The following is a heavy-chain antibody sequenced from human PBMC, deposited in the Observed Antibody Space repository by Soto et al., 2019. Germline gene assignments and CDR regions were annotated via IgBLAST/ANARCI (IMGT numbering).Heavy chain of an antibody. CDR3: ARDQRWEVTPYYYYYGMDV. D-gene: IGHD1-26*01. V-gene: IGHV1-2*04. CDR2: INPNSGGT. J-gene: IGHJ6*02. CDR1: GYTFTGYY. Sequence: ASVKVSCKASGYTFTGYYMHWVRQAPGQGLEWMGWINPNSGGTNYAQKFQGWVTMTRDTSISTAYMELSRLRSDDTAVYYCARDQRWEVTPYYYYYGMDVRGQGTTVTVSS.